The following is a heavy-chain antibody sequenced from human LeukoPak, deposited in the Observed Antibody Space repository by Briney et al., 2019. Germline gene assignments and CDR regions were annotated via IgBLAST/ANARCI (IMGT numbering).Heavy chain of an antibody. J-gene: IGHJ4*02. D-gene: IGHD6-19*01. Sequence: EASVKVSCKTSGYPFTNYAIHWVHQAPGQGLEWMGCVSAGDGNTKSSQNFQDRVTITRDTSANTAYMELSSLKSEDTAVYYCARAPSSGWYYDYWGQGTLVTVSS. CDR3: ARAPSSGWYYDY. CDR1: GYPFTNYA. V-gene: IGHV1-3*01. CDR2: VSAGDGNT.